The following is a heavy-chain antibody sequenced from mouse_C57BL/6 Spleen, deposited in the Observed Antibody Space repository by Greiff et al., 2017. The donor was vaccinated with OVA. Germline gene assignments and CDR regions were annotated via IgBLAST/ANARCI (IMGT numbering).Heavy chain of an antibody. Sequence: QVQLQQSGPELVKPGASVKISCKASGYAFSSSWMNWVKQRPGKGLEWIGRIYPGDGDTNYNGKFKGKATLTADKSSSTAYMQLSSLTSEDSAVYFCARLGGVYYDYDGGFAYWGQGTLVTVSA. CDR1: GYAFSSSW. V-gene: IGHV1-82*01. CDR2: IYPGDGDT. D-gene: IGHD2-4*01. J-gene: IGHJ3*01. CDR3: ARLGGVYYDYDGGFAY.